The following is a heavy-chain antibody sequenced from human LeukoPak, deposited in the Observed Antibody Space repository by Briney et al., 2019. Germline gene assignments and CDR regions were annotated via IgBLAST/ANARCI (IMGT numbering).Heavy chain of an antibody. V-gene: IGHV4-31*03. CDR2: IYNSGST. J-gene: IGHJ5*02. CDR3: ARLKRGLRLNWFDP. D-gene: IGHD4-17*01. CDR1: GDSISSANYY. Sequence: SQTLSLTCTVSGDSISSANYYWSWIRQHPGKGLEWIGYIYNSGSTYHSPSLKNRITISLDTSKNQFSLKLSSVTAADTAVYYCARLKRGLRLNWFDPWGQGTLVTVSS.